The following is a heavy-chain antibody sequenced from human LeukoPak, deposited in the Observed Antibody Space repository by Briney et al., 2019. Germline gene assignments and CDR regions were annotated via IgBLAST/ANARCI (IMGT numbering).Heavy chain of an antibody. V-gene: IGHV4-39*01. Sequence: SETLSLTCTVSGDSIKSNNLYWGWIRQPPGKGLEWIGSINYGGDTYYNPSLKSRVTISVDTSQNQFSQKVNSVSVADTAVYFCARPMSNKNYYNWGQGTLVSVSP. CDR3: ARPMSNKNYYN. D-gene: IGHD1-26*01. CDR1: GDSIKSNNLY. CDR2: INYGGDT. J-gene: IGHJ1*01.